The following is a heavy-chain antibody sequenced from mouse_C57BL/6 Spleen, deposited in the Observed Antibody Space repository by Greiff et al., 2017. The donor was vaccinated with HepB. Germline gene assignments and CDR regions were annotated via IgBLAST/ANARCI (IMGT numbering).Heavy chain of an antibody. J-gene: IGHJ4*01. Sequence: QVQLQQPGAELVKPGASVKLSCKASGYTFTSYWMQWVKQRPGQGLEWIGEIDPSDSYTNYNQKFKGKATLTVDTSSSTAYMQLSSLTSEDSAVYYWARGNYSLYAMDYWGQGTSVTVSS. CDR1: GYTFTSYW. CDR2: IDPSDSYT. D-gene: IGHD2-1*01. V-gene: IGHV1-50*01. CDR3: ARGNYSLYAMDY.